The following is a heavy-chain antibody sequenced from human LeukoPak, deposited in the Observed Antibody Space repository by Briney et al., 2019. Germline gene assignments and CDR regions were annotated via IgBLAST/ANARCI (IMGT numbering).Heavy chain of an antibody. Sequence: GASVKVSCKASGYIFSNFFSSYDFNWVRQATGQRPEWMGWMSPNSGDTGYAQKFQDRVTMTRNTSISTAYMELSSLRSDDTAVYYCARGPPNWGYDYWGPGTLVTVSS. CDR3: ARGPPNWGYDY. D-gene: IGHD7-27*01. V-gene: IGHV1-8*01. J-gene: IGHJ4*02. CDR1: GYIFSNFFSSYD. CDR2: MSPNSGDT.